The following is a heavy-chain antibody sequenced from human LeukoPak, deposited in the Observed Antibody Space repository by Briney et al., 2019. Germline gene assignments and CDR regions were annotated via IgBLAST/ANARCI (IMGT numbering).Heavy chain of an antibody. CDR3: ARHNYGDYVGLDY. J-gene: IGHJ4*02. Sequence: PSQTLSLTCTVSGGSISSYYWSWIRQPPGKGLEWIGYIYYSGSTNYNPSLKSRVTISVDTSKNQFSLKLSSVTAADTAVYYCARHNYGDYVGLDYWGQGTLVTVSS. CDR2: IYYSGST. D-gene: IGHD4-17*01. CDR1: GGSISSYY. V-gene: IGHV4-59*08.